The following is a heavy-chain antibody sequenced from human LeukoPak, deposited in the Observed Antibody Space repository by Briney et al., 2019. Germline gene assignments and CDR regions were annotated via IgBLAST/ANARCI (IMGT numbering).Heavy chain of an antibody. CDR2: MNPNSGNT. CDR3: ARGGITIFGVVYYYMDV. V-gene: IGHV1-8*02. CDR1: GYTFTSYG. D-gene: IGHD3-3*01. Sequence: ASVKVSCKASGYTFTSYGISWVRQATGQGLEWMEWMNPNSGNTGYAQKFQGRVTMTRNTSISTAYMELSSLRSEDTAVYYCARGGITIFGVVYYYMDVWGKGTTVTVSS. J-gene: IGHJ6*03.